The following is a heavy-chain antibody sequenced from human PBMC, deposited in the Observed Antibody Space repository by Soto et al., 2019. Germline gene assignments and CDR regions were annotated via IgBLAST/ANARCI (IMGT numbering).Heavy chain of an antibody. CDR2: ISSSGSTA. V-gene: IGHV3-48*03. D-gene: IGHD3-10*01. J-gene: IGHJ4*02. Sequence: QPGGSLRLSCAASGFTISRFELHWVRQAPGKGLEWISYISSSGSTAYYASSVEGRFTISRDNANNSVYLQMDSLRAEDTALYYCTRAAWFPYLSFYWGQGALVTVSS. CDR3: TRAAWFPYLSFY. CDR1: GFTISRFE.